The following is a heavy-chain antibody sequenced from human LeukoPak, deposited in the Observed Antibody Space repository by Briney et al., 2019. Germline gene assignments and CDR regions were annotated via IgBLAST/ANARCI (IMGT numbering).Heavy chain of an antibody. CDR2: INPNSGGT. CDR3: ARHPYSGSYHFDY. V-gene: IGHV1-2*02. D-gene: IGHD1-26*01. CDR1: GYIFTGYY. Sequence: GASVKVSCKASGYIFTGYYMHWVRQASGQGLEWMGWINPNSGGTNSAQKFQGRVTMTRDTSISTAYMELSRLTSDDTAVYYCARHPYSGSYHFDYWGQGTLVTVSS. J-gene: IGHJ4*02.